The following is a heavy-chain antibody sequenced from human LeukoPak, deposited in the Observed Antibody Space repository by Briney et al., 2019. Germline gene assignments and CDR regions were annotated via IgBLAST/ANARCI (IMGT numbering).Heavy chain of an antibody. CDR2: IKQDGSEK. V-gene: IGHV3-7*01. CDR3: ARAPYSSGWYDY. CDR1: GFTFSSYW. D-gene: IGHD6-19*01. Sequence: PGGSPRLSCAASGFTFSSYWMGWVRQAPGKGLEWVANIKQDGSEKHYVDSVKGRFTISRDNAKNSLYLQMNSLRADDTAVYYCARAPYSSGWYDYWGQGTLVTVSS. J-gene: IGHJ4*02.